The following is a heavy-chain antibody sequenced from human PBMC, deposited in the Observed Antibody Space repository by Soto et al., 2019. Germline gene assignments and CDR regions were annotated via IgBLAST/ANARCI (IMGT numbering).Heavy chain of an antibody. Sequence: SATLCLTCTVSGGSISSYYWSWIRHPPGKGLEWIGEINHSGSTNYNPSLKSRVTISVDTSKNQFSLKLSSVTAADTAVYYCARRPGYSSSWYAYNWFDPWGQGTLVTSPQ. CDR1: GGSISSYY. V-gene: IGHV4-59*12. J-gene: IGHJ5*02. CDR3: ARRPGYSSSWYAYNWFDP. CDR2: INHSGST. D-gene: IGHD6-13*01.